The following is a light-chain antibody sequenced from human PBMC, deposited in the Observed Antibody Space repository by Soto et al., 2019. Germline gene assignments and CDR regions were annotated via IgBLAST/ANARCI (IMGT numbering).Light chain of an antibody. Sequence: EVVLTHSPATLSLSPWELATLSCRASENVRTFVDWYQQKPGQAPRLLIYGASNRATGIPARFSGSGSGTDFTLIISNLEPEDFAVYYCQQHSHWPPWTFGQGTKVDIK. CDR2: GAS. CDR3: QQHSHWPPWT. CDR1: ENVRTF. J-gene: IGKJ1*01. V-gene: IGKV3-11*01.